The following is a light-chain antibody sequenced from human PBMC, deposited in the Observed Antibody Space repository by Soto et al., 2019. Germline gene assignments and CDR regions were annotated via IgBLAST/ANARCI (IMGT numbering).Light chain of an antibody. CDR1: QTVSSSY. Sequence: EVVLTQSPGTLSLSPGERATLSCRASQTVSSSYLAWYQQKPGQAPRLLIYGASSSATGIPDRFSGSGSGTDVTLTISRLEPEDFAVFYCQQYGSSPPFTFGHGTKLEI. J-gene: IGKJ2*01. V-gene: IGKV3-20*01. CDR2: GAS. CDR3: QQYGSSPPFT.